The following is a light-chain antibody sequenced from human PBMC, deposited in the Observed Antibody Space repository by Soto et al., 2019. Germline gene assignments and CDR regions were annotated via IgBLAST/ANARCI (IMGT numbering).Light chain of an antibody. J-gene: IGKJ4*01. CDR1: QTVSGRY. CDR2: GAY. V-gene: IGKV3-20*01. Sequence: EIVLTQSPGTLSLSPGERATLSCRASQTVSGRYLAWYQQKAGQAARLLTYGAYSRATGIPDRFSGSESGTYLTLKMSRLEPGDLAVYYCKQDGDSPAISFGGGTKVEIK. CDR3: KQDGDSPAIS.